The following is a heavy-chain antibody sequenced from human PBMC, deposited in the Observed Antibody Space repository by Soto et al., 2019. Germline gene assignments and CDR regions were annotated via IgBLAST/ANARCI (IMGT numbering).Heavy chain of an antibody. V-gene: IGHV3-21*01. CDR1: GFTFSSYS. CDR2: ISSSSSYI. D-gene: IGHD4-17*01. Sequence: EVQLVESGGGLVKPGGSLRLSCAASGFTFSSYSMNWVRQAPGKGLEWVSSISSSSSYIYYADSVKGRFTISRDNAKNSLYLQMNSLRAEDTAVYYCASGKDYAEGGYWGQGPLVTVSS. J-gene: IGHJ4*02. CDR3: ASGKDYAEGGY.